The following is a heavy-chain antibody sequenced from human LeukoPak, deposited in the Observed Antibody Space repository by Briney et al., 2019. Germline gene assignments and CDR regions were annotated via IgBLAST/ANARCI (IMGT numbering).Heavy chain of an antibody. CDR2: MNPNSGNT. Sequence: GASVKVSCKASGYTFTGYYMHWVRQAPGQGLEWMGWMNPNSGNTGYAQKFQGRVTMTRNTSISTAYMELSSLRSEDTAVYYCARAPPKRRYQLLPYAHWFDPWGQGTLVTVSS. CDR1: GYTFTGYY. D-gene: IGHD2-2*01. V-gene: IGHV1-8*02. J-gene: IGHJ5*02. CDR3: ARAPPKRRYQLLPYAHWFDP.